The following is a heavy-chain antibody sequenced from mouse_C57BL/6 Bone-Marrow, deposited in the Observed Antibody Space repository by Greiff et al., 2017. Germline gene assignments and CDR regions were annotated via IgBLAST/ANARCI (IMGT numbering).Heavy chain of an antibody. V-gene: IGHV1-47*01. CDR2: FHPYNDDS. J-gene: IGHJ2*01. CDR3: ARGGNYGGYYFDY. Sequence: QVQLQQSGAELVKPGASVKLSCKASGYTFTTYPIEWMQQTHGKSLEWIGNFHPYNDDSTYNEKFKGKATLTVEKSSSTVYLELSRLTSDDSAVYYCARGGNYGGYYFDYWGQGTTLTVSS. CDR1: GYTFTTYP. D-gene: IGHD2-1*01.